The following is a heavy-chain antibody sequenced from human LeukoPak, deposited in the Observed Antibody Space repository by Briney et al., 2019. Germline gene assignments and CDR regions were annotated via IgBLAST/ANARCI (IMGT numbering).Heavy chain of an antibody. Sequence: GGSLRVSCAASGFSVTTSYMSWVRQAPGKGLEWVSVTYSGGSTSHADSVKGRFTVSRDDSKNMVYLQMNRMRHDDTAVYYCARTYYDYRLGTNHFDYWGQGTLVTVSS. CDR1: GFSVTTSY. CDR2: TYSGGST. J-gene: IGHJ4*02. CDR3: ARTYYDYRLGTNHFDY. D-gene: IGHD3-3*01. V-gene: IGHV3-66*01.